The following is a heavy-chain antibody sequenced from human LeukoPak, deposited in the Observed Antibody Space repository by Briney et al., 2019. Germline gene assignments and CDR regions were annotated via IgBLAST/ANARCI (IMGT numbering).Heavy chain of an antibody. J-gene: IGHJ4*02. CDR2: IYYSGST. V-gene: IGHV4-59*01. D-gene: IGHD5-12*01. CDR1: GGSIGSYY. Sequence: SETLSLTCTVSGGSIGSYYWSWIRQPPGKGLEWIGYIYYSGSTNYNPSLKSRVTISVDTSKNQFSLKLNSVTTADTAVYFCARGSNGYDLPDYWGQGTLVTVSS. CDR3: ARGSNGYDLPDY.